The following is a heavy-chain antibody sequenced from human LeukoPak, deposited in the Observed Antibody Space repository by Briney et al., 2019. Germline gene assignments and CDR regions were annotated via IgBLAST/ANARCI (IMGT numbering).Heavy chain of an antibody. CDR3: ARLIRSDFDY. Sequence: SETLSLTCTVSGGSISSSSYYWGWIRQPRGKGVEWIEITHYSGSTYDNPARKSRVTISIDTAKNQFSLKLNSVAAADTAVYYCARLIRSDFDYWGQGTLVTVSS. J-gene: IGHJ4*02. CDR2: THYSGST. D-gene: IGHD3-16*01. V-gene: IGHV4-39*01. CDR1: GGSISSSSYY.